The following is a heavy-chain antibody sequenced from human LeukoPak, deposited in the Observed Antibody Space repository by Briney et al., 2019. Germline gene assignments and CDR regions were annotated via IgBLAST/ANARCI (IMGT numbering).Heavy chain of an antibody. V-gene: IGHV1-8*01. CDR2: MNPNSGNT. CDR1: GYTFTSYD. CDR3: ARTYYYDSSGRNWFDP. J-gene: IGHJ5*02. Sequence: ASVKVSCKASGYTFTSYDINWVRQATGQGLEWMGWMNPNSGNTGYAQKFQGRVTMTRNTSISTAYMDLSSLRSEDTAVYYCARTYYYDSSGRNWFDPWGQGTLVTVSS. D-gene: IGHD3-22*01.